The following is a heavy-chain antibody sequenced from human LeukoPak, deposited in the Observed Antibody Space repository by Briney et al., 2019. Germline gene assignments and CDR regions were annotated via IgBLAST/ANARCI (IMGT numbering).Heavy chain of an antibody. CDR2: ISGSGGST. D-gene: IGHD6-19*01. V-gene: IGHV3-23*01. CDR3: AKDLSSGWDGGYYYGMDV. Sequence: GGSLRLSCAASGFTFSSYAMSWVRQAPGKGLEWVSAISGSGGSTYYADSVKGRFTISRDNSKNTLYLQMNSLRAEDTAVYYCAKDLSSGWDGGYYYGMDVWGKGTTVTVSS. J-gene: IGHJ6*04. CDR1: GFTFSSYA.